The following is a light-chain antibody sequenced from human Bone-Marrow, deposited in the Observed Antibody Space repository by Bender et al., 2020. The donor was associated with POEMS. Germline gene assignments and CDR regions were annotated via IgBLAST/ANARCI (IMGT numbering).Light chain of an antibody. CDR2: AED. CDR1: RIGRNP. J-gene: IGLJ3*02. CDR3: TTWDDRLKAWM. Sequence: QSVLTQPPSASGTPGPRVTISCSGGRIGRNPINWYQQLPGTAPRLVIYAEDRWPSGVPNRFSASKSGSSASLSISGLQSEDAADYYCTTWDDRLKAWMFGGGTKLTVL. V-gene: IGLV1-44*01.